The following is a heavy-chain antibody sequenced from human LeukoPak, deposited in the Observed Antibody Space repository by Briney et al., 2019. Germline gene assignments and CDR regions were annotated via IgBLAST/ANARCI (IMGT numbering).Heavy chain of an antibody. D-gene: IGHD1-26*01. CDR3: ARGPYSGTDGDTYYYYLDV. CDR2: IKQEGREK. J-gene: IGHJ6*03. V-gene: IGHV3-7*01. CDR1: RFIFSRYC. Sequence: GGSLTLFCAACRFIFSRYCMSGVRQARGRGLEWVANIKQEGREKYYVDSVKGRFTISRDNAKNSLYLQMNSLRAEDTAVYYCARGPYSGTDGDTYYYYLDVWGKGTTVTISS.